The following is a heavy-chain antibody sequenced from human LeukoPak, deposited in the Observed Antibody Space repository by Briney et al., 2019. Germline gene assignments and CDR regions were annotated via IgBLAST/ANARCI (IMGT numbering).Heavy chain of an antibody. CDR2: ISSSSSYI. V-gene: IGHV3-21*01. D-gene: IGHD3-10*01. CDR3: ARGRSGSLYNWFDP. CDR1: GFTFSSYS. Sequence: PAGSLRLSCAASGFTFSSYSMNWVRQAPGKGLEWVSSISSSSSYIYYADSVKGRFTISRDNAKNSLYLQMNSLRAEDTAVYYCARGRSGSLYNWFDPWGQGTLVTVSS. J-gene: IGHJ5*02.